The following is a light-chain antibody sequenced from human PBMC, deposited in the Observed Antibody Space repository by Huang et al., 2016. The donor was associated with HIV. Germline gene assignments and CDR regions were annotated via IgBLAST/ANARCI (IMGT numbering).Light chain of an antibody. J-gene: IGKJ4*01. CDR3: QQSYSRLT. CDR1: QSISSY. V-gene: IGKV1-39*01. CDR2: AAT. Sequence: DIQMTQSPSSLSASVGDRVTITCRASQSISSYLNWYQQKPGKAPKLLIYAATSLQSGVASRVSGSGSGTDFTLTISSLQQEDCATYYCQQSYSRLTFGGGTKVEIK.